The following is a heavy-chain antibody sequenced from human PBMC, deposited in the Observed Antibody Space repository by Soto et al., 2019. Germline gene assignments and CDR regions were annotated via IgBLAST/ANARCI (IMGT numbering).Heavy chain of an antibody. CDR1: GGTFSSYA. J-gene: IGHJ5*02. Sequence: GASVKVSCKASGGTFSSYAISWVRQAPGQGLEWMGGIIPIFGTTNYAQKFQGRVTITADKSTSTAYMELSSLRSEDTAVYYCARDPKWRPKAAAGGGWFDPWGQGTLVTVSS. V-gene: IGHV1-69*06. CDR3: ARDPKWRPKAAAGGGWFDP. CDR2: IIPIFGTT. D-gene: IGHD6-13*01.